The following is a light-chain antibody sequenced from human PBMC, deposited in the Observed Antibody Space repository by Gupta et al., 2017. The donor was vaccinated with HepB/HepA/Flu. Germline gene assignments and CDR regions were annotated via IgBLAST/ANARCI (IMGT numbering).Light chain of an antibody. CDR2: LGS. CDR1: QSLLHSNGYNY. J-gene: IGKJ3*01. V-gene: IGKV2-28*01. CDR3: MQALQTPNT. Sequence: DIVMTQSPLSLPVTPGEPASISCRSSQSLLHSNGYNYLDWYLQKPGQSPQLLIYLGSNRASGVPDRFSGSGSGTDFTLKISRVEAEDVGVYYCMQALQTPNTFGHGTKLDIK.